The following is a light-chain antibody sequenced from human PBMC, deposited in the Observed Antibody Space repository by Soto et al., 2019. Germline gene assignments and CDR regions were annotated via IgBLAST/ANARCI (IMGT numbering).Light chain of an antibody. CDR3: QHFNSYPWT. J-gene: IGKJ1*01. CDR1: QTISTW. Sequence: DIQMTQSPSPLSASVGDRVTITCRASQTISTWLAWYQQKPGRAPKLMIYDASTLESGVPSRFSGSGSGTECTLTISSLQPDDFATYYCQHFNSYPWTLGQGTKVDI. CDR2: DAS. V-gene: IGKV1-5*01.